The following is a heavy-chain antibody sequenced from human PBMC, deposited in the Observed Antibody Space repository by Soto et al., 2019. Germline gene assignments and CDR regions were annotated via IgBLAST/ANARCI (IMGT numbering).Heavy chain of an antibody. CDR1: GFNFNNAW. CDR2: IKSKSDGGAT. Sequence: GGSLRLSCAASGFNFNNAWMNWVRQAPGKGLEWVGRIKSKSDGGATDYAAPVKGRFTISRDDSKNTLYLQMNSLKIEDTALYYCTTWTYYDVLTGRKFDYWGQGTLVTVSS. D-gene: IGHD3-9*01. V-gene: IGHV3-15*07. CDR3: TTWTYYDVLTGRKFDY. J-gene: IGHJ4*02.